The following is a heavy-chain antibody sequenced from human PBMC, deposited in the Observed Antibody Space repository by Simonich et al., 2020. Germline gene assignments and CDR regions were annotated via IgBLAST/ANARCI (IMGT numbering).Heavy chain of an antibody. CDR1: GYTFTGYY. J-gene: IGHJ6*03. Sequence: QVQLVQSGAEVKKPGASVKVSCKASGYTFTGYYMHWVRQAPGQGLEWMGWINPNSGGTNSAQKFQGRVTITRETSISTAYMELSRLRSDDTAVYYCARVPPTSGSYYYYYYYMDVWGKGTTVTVSS. CDR2: INPNSGGT. CDR3: ARVPPTSGSYYYYYYYMDV. V-gene: IGHV1-2*02. D-gene: IGHD1-26*01.